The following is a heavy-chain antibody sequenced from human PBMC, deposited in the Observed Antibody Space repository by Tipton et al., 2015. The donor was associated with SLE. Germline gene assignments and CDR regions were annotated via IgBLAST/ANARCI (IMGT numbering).Heavy chain of an antibody. D-gene: IGHD5-12*01. J-gene: IGHJ4*02. CDR2: INRHGGS. CDR3: VRVEGAYDQYYFDS. CDR1: GGSISDHS. V-gene: IGHV4-34*01. Sequence: TLSLTCAVSGGSISDHSWTWVRQSPGKGLEWIGDINRHGGSNYNPSLKSRVSISVDTSENEFSLTLNSVTAADTAVYYCVRVEGAYDQYYFDSWGQGTRVTVSS.